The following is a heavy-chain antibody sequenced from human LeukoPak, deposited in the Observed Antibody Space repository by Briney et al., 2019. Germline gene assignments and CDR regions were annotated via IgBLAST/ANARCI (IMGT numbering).Heavy chain of an antibody. J-gene: IGHJ4*02. CDR1: GFTFSSYS. CDR3: ARDYCSGGSCYGGHDY. Sequence: GGSLRLSCAASGFTFSSYSMNWVRQAPGKGLEWVSSISSSSSYIYYADSVKGRFTISRDNAKNSLYLQMNTLRAEDTALYYCARDYCSGGSCYGGHDYWGQGTLVTVSS. CDR2: ISSSSSYI. V-gene: IGHV3-21*04. D-gene: IGHD2-15*01.